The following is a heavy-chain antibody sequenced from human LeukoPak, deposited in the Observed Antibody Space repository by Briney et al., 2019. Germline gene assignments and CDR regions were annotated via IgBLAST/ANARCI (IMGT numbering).Heavy chain of an antibody. CDR2: IYHSGST. Sequence: SETLSLTCTVSGGSISSYYWSWIRQPPGKGLEWIGYIYHSGSTYYNPSLKSRVTISVDRSKNQFSLKLSSVTAADTAVYYCARAKSGSYSFDYWGQGTLVTVSS. CDR1: GGSISSYY. V-gene: IGHV4-59*12. J-gene: IGHJ4*02. D-gene: IGHD1-26*01. CDR3: ARAKSGSYSFDY.